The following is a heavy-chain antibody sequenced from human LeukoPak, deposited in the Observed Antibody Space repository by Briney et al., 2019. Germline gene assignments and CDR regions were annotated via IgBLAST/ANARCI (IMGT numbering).Heavy chain of an antibody. CDR2: IYPGDSDT. D-gene: IGHD6-19*01. J-gene: IGHJ6*02. CDR3: ARHLGVAVAGTPYYGMDV. CDR1: GYSFTSYW. Sequence: GESLKISCKGSGYSFTSYWIDWVRQMPGKGLEWMGIIYPGDSDTRYSPSFQGQVTISADKSISTAYLQWSSLKASDTAMYYCARHLGVAVAGTPYYGMDVWGQGTTVTVSS. V-gene: IGHV5-51*01.